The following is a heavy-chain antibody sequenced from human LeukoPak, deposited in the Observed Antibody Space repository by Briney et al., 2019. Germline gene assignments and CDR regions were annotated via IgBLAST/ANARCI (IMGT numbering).Heavy chain of an antibody. Sequence: GGSLRLSCAASGFTFSKYAMSWVRQAPGKGLEWVSTVNDRGTGTYYADSVKGRFTISRDNSKNTLYLQMNSLRPEDTAVYYCATGPLDYWGQGTLVTVSA. J-gene: IGHJ4*02. CDR1: GFTFSKYA. CDR2: VNDRGTGT. CDR3: ATGPLDY. V-gene: IGHV3-23*01.